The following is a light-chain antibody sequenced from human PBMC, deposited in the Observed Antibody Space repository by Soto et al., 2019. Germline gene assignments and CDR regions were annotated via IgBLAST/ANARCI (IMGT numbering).Light chain of an antibody. J-gene: IGKJ5*01. CDR1: QSVSSN. Sequence: SQSVSSNLAWYQQTPGQAPRLLIYDASNRATGIPARFSGSGSGTEFTLTISSLQSEDFAVYYCQQYNQSPLIPSGNGT. CDR3: QQYNQSPLIP. V-gene: IGKV3-15*01. CDR2: DAS.